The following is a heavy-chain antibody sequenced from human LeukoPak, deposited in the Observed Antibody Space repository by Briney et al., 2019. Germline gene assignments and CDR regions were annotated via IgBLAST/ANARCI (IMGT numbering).Heavy chain of an antibody. V-gene: IGHV1-46*01. Sequence: ASVKVSCKASGYTFTNYYMHWVRQAPGQGLEWMGIINPSGGSTHYAQKFQGRVTMTRDTSTSTVYMELSSLRSEDTAVYYCARSYYYDSSGYYPPFFDYWGQGTLVTVSS. CDR3: ARSYYYDSSGYYPPFFDY. J-gene: IGHJ4*02. CDR1: GYTFTNYY. CDR2: INPSGGST. D-gene: IGHD3-22*01.